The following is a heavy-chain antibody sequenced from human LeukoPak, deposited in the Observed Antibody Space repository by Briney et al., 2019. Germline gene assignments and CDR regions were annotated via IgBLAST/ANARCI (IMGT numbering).Heavy chain of an antibody. V-gene: IGHV1-18*04. CDR3: VKDTAGIRYFDWLEAPDY. Sequence: ASVKVSCKASGYTFTSYGISWVRQAPGQGLEWMGWISAYNGNTNYAQKLQGRVTMTTDTSTSTAYMELRSLRSDDTAVYFFVKDTAGIRYFDWLEAPDYWGQGTLVTVSS. J-gene: IGHJ4*02. CDR2: ISAYNGNT. CDR1: GYTFTSYG. D-gene: IGHD3-9*01.